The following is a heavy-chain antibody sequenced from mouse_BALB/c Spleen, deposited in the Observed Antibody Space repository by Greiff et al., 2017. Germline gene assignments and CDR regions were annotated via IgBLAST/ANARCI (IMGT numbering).Heavy chain of an antibody. D-gene: IGHD4-1*01. CDR3: ARAGSNWSDY. Sequence: EVMLVESGGGLVQPGGSLRLSCATSGFTFTDYYMSWVRQPPGKALEWLGFIRNKANGYTTEYSASVKGRFTISRDNSQSILYLQMNTLRAEDSATYYCARAGSNWSDYWGQGTTLTVSS. CDR1: GFTFTDYY. V-gene: IGHV7-3*02. J-gene: IGHJ2*01. CDR2: IRNKANGYTT.